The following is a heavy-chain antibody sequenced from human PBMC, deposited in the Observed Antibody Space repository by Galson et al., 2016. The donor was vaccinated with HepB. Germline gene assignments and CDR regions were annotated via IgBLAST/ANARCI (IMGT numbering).Heavy chain of an antibody. J-gene: IGHJ4*02. CDR3: ARDDYFRLGY. Sequence: SLRLSCAASGFIFSVYNMNWARQAPGKGLEWIAWITSSSDTMYYADSVKGRFTISRDNAMNSQYLEMNSLRDEDTAVYYCARDDYFRLGYWGQGTLVTVSS. V-gene: IGHV3-48*02. CDR1: GFIFSVYN. D-gene: IGHD3-16*01. CDR2: ITSSSDTM.